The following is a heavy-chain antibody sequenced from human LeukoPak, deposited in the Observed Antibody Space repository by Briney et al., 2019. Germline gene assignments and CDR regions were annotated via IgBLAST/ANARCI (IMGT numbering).Heavy chain of an antibody. CDR2: INPNSGGT. V-gene: IGHV1-2*02. Sequence: ASVKVSCKASGYTFTCYYMHWVRQAPGQGLEWMGWINPNSGGTNYAQKFQGRVTMTRDTSISTAYMELSRLRSDDTAVYYCARDKSGSSGWYSYFDYWGQGTLVTVSS. J-gene: IGHJ4*02. CDR3: ARDKSGSSGWYSYFDY. CDR1: GYTFTCYY. D-gene: IGHD6-19*01.